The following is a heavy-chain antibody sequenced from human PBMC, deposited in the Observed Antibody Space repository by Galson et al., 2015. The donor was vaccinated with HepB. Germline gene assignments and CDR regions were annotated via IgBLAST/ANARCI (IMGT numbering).Heavy chain of an antibody. CDR2: ISSSSSYI. CDR3: ARDVRDGYNWGVDYYYYGMDV. Sequence: SLRLSCAASGFTFSSYAMSWVRRAPGKGLEWVSCISSSSSYIYYADSVKGRFTISRDNAKNSLYLQMNSLRAEDTAVYYCARDVRDGYNWGVDYYYYGMDVWGQGTTVTVSS. V-gene: IGHV3-21*01. D-gene: IGHD5-24*01. J-gene: IGHJ6*02. CDR1: GFTFSSYA.